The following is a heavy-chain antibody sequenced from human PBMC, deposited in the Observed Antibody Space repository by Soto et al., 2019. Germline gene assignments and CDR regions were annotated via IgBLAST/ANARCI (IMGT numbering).Heavy chain of an antibody. CDR3: ARHGIAARPEPYYYYGMDV. J-gene: IGHJ6*02. D-gene: IGHD6-6*01. CDR2: IIPIFGTA. Sequence: SVKFSCKAFGGTFSSYAISWVRQAPGQGLEWMGGIIPIFGTANYAQKFQGRVTITADESTSTAYMELSSLRSEDTAVYYCARHGIAARPEPYYYYGMDVWGQGTTVTVSS. CDR1: GGTFSSYA. V-gene: IGHV1-69*13.